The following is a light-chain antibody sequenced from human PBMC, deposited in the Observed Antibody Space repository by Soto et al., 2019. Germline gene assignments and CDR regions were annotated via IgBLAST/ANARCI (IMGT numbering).Light chain of an antibody. V-gene: IGKV3-20*01. CDR3: QHYDSSPWT. J-gene: IGKJ1*01. CDR2: GAS. CDR1: QSVSSSY. Sequence: EIVMTQSPATLSVSPGERATLSCRASQSVSSSYLAWYQQKPGQAPRLLIYGASSRATGIPDRFSGSGPGTDFTLTISRLEPVDLAVYYCQHYDSSPWTFGQGTKVEIK.